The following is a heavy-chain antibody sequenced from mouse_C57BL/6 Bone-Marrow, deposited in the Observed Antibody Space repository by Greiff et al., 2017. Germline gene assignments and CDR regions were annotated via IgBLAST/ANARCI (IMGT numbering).Heavy chain of an antibody. Sequence: QVQLQQSGAELARPGASVKLSCKASGYTFTSYGISWVKQRTGQGLEWIGEIYPRSGNTYYNEKFKGKATLTADKSSSTAYMELRSLTSEDSAVYFCARRPLFTTVVPYWYFDVWGTGTTVTVSS. CDR3: ARRPLFTTVVPYWYFDV. J-gene: IGHJ1*03. CDR1: GYTFTSYG. V-gene: IGHV1-81*01. D-gene: IGHD1-1*01. CDR2: IYPRSGNT.